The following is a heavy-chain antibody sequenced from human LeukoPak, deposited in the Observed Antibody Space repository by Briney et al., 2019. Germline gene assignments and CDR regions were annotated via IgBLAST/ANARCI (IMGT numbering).Heavy chain of an antibody. CDR3: ASLTYYDFWSGYYTWNYFDY. Sequence: SVKVSCKASGGTFSSYAISWVRQAPGQGLEWMGGMIPIFGTANYAQKFQGRVTITADESTSTAYMELSSLRSEDTAVYYCASLTYYDFWSGYYTWNYFDYWGQGTLVTVSS. CDR1: GGTFSSYA. CDR2: MIPIFGTA. V-gene: IGHV1-69*01. D-gene: IGHD3-3*01. J-gene: IGHJ4*02.